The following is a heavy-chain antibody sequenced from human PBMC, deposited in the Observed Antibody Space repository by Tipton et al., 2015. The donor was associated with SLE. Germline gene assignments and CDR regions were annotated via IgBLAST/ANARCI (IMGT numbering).Heavy chain of an antibody. Sequence: LRLSCTVSGDSVSNYYWGWIRQPAGKALEWIGRVHISGSTNYNPSLKSRVTISVDTSKNQFSLTLSSVTAADTAIYYCARGNWNYQSYWGQGTLVTVSS. CDR2: VHISGST. V-gene: IGHV4-4*07. D-gene: IGHD1-7*01. CDR1: GDSVSNYY. CDR3: ARGNWNYQSY. J-gene: IGHJ4*02.